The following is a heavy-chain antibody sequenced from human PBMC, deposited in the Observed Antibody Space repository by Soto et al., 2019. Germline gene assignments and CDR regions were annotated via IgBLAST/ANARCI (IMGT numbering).Heavy chain of an antibody. V-gene: IGHV3-13*05. D-gene: IGHD3-10*01. CDR3: GKGPGENYGSGVGGGGHHDAFDI. J-gene: IGHJ3*02. Sequence: EVQLVESGGGLVQPGESLRLSCATSGFTFSNFDMHWVRQVPGKGLEWVSAIGAARDPYYLGSVKGRFTISRENAKNSVYLQRSDLGGGDWVVYYSGKGPGENYGSGVGGGGHHDAFDIWGQGTMVTVSS. CDR2: IGAARDP. CDR1: GFTFSNFD.